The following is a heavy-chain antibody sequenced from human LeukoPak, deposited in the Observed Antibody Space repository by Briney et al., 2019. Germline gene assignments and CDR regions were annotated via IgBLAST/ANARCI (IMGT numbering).Heavy chain of an antibody. CDR3: ARGYDYGGNSGGFDY. D-gene: IGHD4-23*01. Sequence: SEALSLTCAVYGGSFSGYYWSWIRQPPGKGLEWIGEINHSGSTNYNPSLKSRVTISVDTSKNQFSLKLSSVTAADTAVYYCARGYDYGGNSGGFDYWGQGTLVTVSS. CDR1: GGSFSGYY. J-gene: IGHJ4*02. V-gene: IGHV4-34*01. CDR2: INHSGST.